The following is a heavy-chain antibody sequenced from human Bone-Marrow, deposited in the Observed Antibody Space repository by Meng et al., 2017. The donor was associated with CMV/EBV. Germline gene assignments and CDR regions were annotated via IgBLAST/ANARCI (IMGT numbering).Heavy chain of an antibody. V-gene: IGHV4-61*05. CDR1: GGSISSSSYY. CDR2: IYYSGST. J-gene: IGHJ5*02. D-gene: IGHD3-10*01. Sequence: GSLRLSCTVSGGSISSSSYYWGWIRQPPGKGLEWIGYIYYSGSTNYNPSLKSRVTISVDTSKNQFSLKLSSVTAADTAVYYCARNPYYYGSGIPGWFDPWGQATLATVSS. CDR3: ARNPYYYGSGIPGWFDP.